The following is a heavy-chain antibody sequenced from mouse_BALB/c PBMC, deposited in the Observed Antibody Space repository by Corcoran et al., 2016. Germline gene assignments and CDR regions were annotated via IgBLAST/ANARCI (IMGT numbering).Heavy chain of an antibody. Sequence: EVQLQQSGPELVKPGASVKMSCKASGYTFTSYVMHWVKQKPGQGLEWIGYINPYNDGTKYNEKFKGKATLTSDKSSSTAYMELSSLTSEDSAVYYCARGPSLLRLEDWYFDVWGAGTTVTVSS. V-gene: IGHV1S136*01. CDR2: INPYNDGT. CDR3: ARGPSLLRLEDWYFDV. D-gene: IGHD1-2*01. CDR1: GYTFTSYV. J-gene: IGHJ1*01.